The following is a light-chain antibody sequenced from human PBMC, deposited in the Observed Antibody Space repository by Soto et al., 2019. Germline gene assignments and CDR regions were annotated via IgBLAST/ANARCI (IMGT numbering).Light chain of an antibody. CDR2: AAS. V-gene: IGKV1-17*01. CDR3: LQHNSYPLT. J-gene: IGKJ3*01. CDR1: QSITGY. Sequence: DIQMTQSPSSLSASVGDRVTITCRASQSITGYLNWYQQKPGKAPKHLISAASSLQSGVPSRFSGSGSGTEFTLTISSLQPEDFATYYCLQHNSYPLTFGPGTKVDIK.